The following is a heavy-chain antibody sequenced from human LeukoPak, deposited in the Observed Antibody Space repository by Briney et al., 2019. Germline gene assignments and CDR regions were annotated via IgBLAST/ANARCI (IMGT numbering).Heavy chain of an antibody. CDR2: IYYSWST. Sequence: PSETLSLTCTVSGGSISSYYWSWIRQPPGKGLEWVGYIYYSWSTNYNPSLKSRVTISVDTSKNQFSLKLSSVTAADTAVYYCARSVEGYCRGGSCYYYSYYMDVWGKGTTVTVSS. J-gene: IGHJ6*03. CDR1: GGSISSYY. CDR3: ARSVEGYCRGGSCYYYSYYMDV. D-gene: IGHD2-15*01. V-gene: IGHV4-59*01.